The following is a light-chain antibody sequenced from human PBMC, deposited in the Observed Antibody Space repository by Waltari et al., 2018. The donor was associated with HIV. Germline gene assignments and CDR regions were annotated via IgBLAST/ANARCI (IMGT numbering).Light chain of an antibody. Sequence: DIVMTQSPDSLAVSLGARATINCKSSQSLLYSSNTKNYLTWYQQKPGQPPKLLIYWASTRESGVPDRFSGSGSGTDFTLTISSLQAEDVAVYYCQQYYSTPLTFGGGTKVEIK. CDR2: WAS. J-gene: IGKJ4*01. CDR3: QQYYSTPLT. V-gene: IGKV4-1*01. CDR1: QSLLYSSNTKNY.